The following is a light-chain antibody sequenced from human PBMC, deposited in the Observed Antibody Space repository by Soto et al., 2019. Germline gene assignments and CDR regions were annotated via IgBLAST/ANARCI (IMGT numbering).Light chain of an antibody. CDR3: QSYDSSRSASV. CDR1: SSNIGAGYV. V-gene: IGLV1-40*01. J-gene: IGLJ3*02. Sequence: QSVLTQPPSVSGAPGQRVTICCTGSSSNIGAGYVHWYQQLPGTAPKLLIYGNSNRPSGVPDRFSGSKSGTSASLAITGLQAEDEADYYCQSYDSSRSASVFGGGTKVTLL. CDR2: GNS.